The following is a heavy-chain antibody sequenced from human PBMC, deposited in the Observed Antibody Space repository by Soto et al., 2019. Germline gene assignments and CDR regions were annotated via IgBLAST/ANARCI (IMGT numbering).Heavy chain of an antibody. CDR2: INHSGST. D-gene: IGHD3-3*01. CDR1: VGSFSGYY. J-gene: IGHJ6*02. CDR3: ARGGGASPYYDFWSGYHNHYYYYGMDV. V-gene: IGHV4-34*01. Sequence: SETLSLTCAVYVGSFSGYYWSWIRQPPGKGLEWIGEINHSGSTNYNPSLKSRVTISVDTSKNQFSLKLSSVTAADTAVYYCARGGGASPYYDFWSGYHNHYYYYGMDVWGQGTTVTVSS.